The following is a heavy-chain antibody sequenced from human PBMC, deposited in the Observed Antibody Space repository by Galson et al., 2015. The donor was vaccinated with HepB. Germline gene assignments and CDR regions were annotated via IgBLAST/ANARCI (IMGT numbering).Heavy chain of an antibody. D-gene: IGHD6-19*01. CDR1: GFTFSGSA. J-gene: IGHJ4*02. CDR2: IRSKANSYAT. CDR3: TRRGDSGWCGKEDY. V-gene: IGHV3-73*01. Sequence: SLRLSCAASGFTFSGSAIHWVRQASGKGLEWIGRIRSKANSYATGYAASVKGRFTISRDDSKNTAYLQMNSLKTEDTAVYYCTRRGDSGWCGKEDYWGQGTLVTVPS.